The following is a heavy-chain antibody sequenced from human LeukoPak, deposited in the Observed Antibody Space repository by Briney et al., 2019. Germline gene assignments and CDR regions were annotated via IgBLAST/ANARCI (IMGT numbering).Heavy chain of an antibody. CDR2: IYQSGNT. CDR3: AGGTGYSSGWYLY. V-gene: IGHV4-38-2*02. CDR1: GYSISSGYY. Sequence: SETLSLTCTVSGYSISSGYYWGWIRQPPGKGLEWIGSIYQSGNTYYNPSLKSRVTISVDTSKNQFSLKLSSVTAADTAVYYCAGGTGYSSGWYLYWGQGTLVTVSS. J-gene: IGHJ4*02. D-gene: IGHD6-19*01.